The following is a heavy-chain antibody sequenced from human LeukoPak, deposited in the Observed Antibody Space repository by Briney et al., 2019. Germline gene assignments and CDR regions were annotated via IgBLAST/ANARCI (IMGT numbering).Heavy chain of an antibody. J-gene: IGHJ4*02. V-gene: IGHV4-34*01. D-gene: IGHD1-14*01. CDR1: GGSFSGYY. Sequence: SETLSLTCAVYGGSFSGYYWSWIRQPPGKGLEWIGEINHSGSTNYNPSLESRVTISVDTSKNQFSLKLSSVTAADTAVYYCASGRNRDDDYWGQGTLVTVSS. CDR2: INHSGST. CDR3: ASGRNRDDDY.